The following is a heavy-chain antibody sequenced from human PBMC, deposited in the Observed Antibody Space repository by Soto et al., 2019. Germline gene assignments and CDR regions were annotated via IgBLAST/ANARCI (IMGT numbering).Heavy chain of an antibody. J-gene: IGHJ5*02. D-gene: IGHD3-22*01. CDR2: IGADSGDM. CDR1: AYTLINYS. V-gene: IGHV1-18*01. Sequence: QVQLVQSGTEVKKPGASVKVSCEASAYTLINYSVYWVRQAPGQRLEWVGWIGADSGDMKTAQSLRDRVFMTTDTSTSTAYLELRDLRSLDTGVYFCAMRYDRSTSAPDLWGQGTLVTVSS. CDR3: AMRYDRSTSAPDL.